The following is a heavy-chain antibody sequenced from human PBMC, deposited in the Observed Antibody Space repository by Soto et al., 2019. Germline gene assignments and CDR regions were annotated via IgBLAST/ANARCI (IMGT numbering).Heavy chain of an antibody. D-gene: IGHD3-22*01. CDR1: GYTFTSYY. V-gene: IGHV1-46*01. Sequence: ASVKVSCKASGYTFTSYYIHWVRQAPGQGLEWMGIINPSGARTSYAQKFQGRVTMTRDTSTSTVYMELSSLRSEDTAVYYCARVRIATRDSGGYPMGGMDVWGQGTPVTVSS. CDR2: INPSGART. J-gene: IGHJ6*02. CDR3: ARVRIATRDSGGYPMGGMDV.